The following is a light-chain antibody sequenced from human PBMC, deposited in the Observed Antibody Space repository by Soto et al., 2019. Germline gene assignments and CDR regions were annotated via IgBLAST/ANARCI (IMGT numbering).Light chain of an antibody. CDR1: QSISSW. CDR2: DAS. J-gene: IGKJ4*01. CDR3: QQYNSYLLT. Sequence: IQMTQSPSTLSASVGDRVTITCRASQSISSWLAWYQQKPGKAPKLLIYDASSFESGVPSRFSGSGSGTEFTLTISSLQPDDFATYYCQQYNSYLLTFGGGTKVDIK. V-gene: IGKV1-5*01.